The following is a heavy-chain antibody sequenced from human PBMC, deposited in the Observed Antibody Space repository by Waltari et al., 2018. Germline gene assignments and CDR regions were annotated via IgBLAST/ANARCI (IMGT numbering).Heavy chain of an antibody. J-gene: IGHJ4*02. CDR2: IYYSGST. V-gene: IGHV4-30-4*01. D-gene: IGHD3-22*01. CDR3: ARGSPEYYYDSSGYYGALDY. CDR1: GGSISRGYYY. Sequence: QVQLQESGPGLVKPSQTLSLTCTVSGGSISRGYYYWSWIRQPQGKGLEWIGYIYYSGSTYYNPSLKSRVTISVDTSKNQFSLKLSSVTAADTAVYYCARGSPEYYYDSSGYYGALDYWGQGTLVTVSS.